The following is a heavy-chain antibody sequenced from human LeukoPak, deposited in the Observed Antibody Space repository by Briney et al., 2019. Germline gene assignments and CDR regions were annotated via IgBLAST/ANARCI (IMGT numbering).Heavy chain of an antibody. J-gene: IGHJ5*02. CDR2: IYYSGST. Sequence: PSETLSLTCTVSGGSISSHYWSWIRQPPGKGLEWIGYIYYSGSTNYNPSLKSRVTISVDTSKNQFSLKLSSVTAADTAVYYCARDYYGSGSYYTSWFDPWGQGTLVTVSS. D-gene: IGHD3-10*01. CDR3: ARDYYGSGSYYTSWFDP. V-gene: IGHV4-59*11. CDR1: GGSISSHY.